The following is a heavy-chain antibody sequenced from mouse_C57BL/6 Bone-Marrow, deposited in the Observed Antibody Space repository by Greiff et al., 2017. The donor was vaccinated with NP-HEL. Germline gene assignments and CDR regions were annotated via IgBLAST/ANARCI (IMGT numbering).Heavy chain of an antibody. Sequence: EVQLVESGGGLVKPGGSLKLSCAASGFTFSSYTMSWVRQTPEKRLEWVATISGGGGNTYYPDSVKGRFTISRDNAKNTLYLQMCSLRSEDTALYYCARHTMVTTPFAYWGQGTLVTVSA. D-gene: IGHD2-2*01. V-gene: IGHV5-9*01. CDR2: ISGGGGNT. J-gene: IGHJ3*01. CDR3: ARHTMVTTPFAY. CDR1: GFTFSSYT.